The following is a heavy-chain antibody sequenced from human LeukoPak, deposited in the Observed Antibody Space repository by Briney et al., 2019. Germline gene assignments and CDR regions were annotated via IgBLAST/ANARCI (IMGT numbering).Heavy chain of an antibody. Sequence: SETLSLTCSVSGGSIRSYYWSWIRQPPGKGLEWIGYISYSGSTSYNPSLKSRVTISADTSQNQFSLKLSSVTAADTAVYYCAREPYDSSGYVYWGQGTLVTVSS. D-gene: IGHD3-22*01. J-gene: IGHJ4*02. CDR2: ISYSGST. V-gene: IGHV4-59*01. CDR1: GGSIRSYY. CDR3: AREPYDSSGYVY.